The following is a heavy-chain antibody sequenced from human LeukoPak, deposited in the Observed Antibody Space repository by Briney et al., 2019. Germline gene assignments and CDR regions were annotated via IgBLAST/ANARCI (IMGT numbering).Heavy chain of an antibody. V-gene: IGHV3-74*01. CDR3: ARDGQDIVVVVAATPCGWFDP. J-gene: IGHJ5*02. CDR2: INSDGSST. CDR1: GFTFSSYW. D-gene: IGHD2-15*01. Sequence: PGESLRLSCAASGFTFSSYWMHWVRQAPGKGLVWVSRINSDGSSTSYADSVKGRFTISRDNAKNTLYLQMNSLRAEDTAVYYCARDGQDIVVVVAATPCGWFDPWGQGTLVTVSS.